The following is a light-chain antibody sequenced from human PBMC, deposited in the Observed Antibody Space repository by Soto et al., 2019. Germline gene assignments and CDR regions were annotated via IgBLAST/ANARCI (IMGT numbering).Light chain of an antibody. CDR1: SSNIGGNT. CDR3: AAWDDSLIGVV. J-gene: IGLJ2*01. CDR2: SNN. Sequence: QSVLTQPPSASGTPGQRVTISCSGSSSNIGGNTVNWYQQLPGTAPKLLIYSNNQRPSGVPDRFSGSKSGTSASLAISGLQSEDEADYYCAAWDDSLIGVVFGGGTKVTVL. V-gene: IGLV1-44*01.